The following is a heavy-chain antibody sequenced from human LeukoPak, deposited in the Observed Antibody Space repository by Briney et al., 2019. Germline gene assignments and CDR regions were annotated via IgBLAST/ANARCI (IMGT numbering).Heavy chain of an antibody. CDR3: AKGGHDFDPFYW. J-gene: IGHJ4*02. V-gene: IGHV3-23*01. CDR1: GFTFSTNA. CDR2: IKGGGGDP. D-gene: IGHD2-21*02. Sequence: GGSLRLSCAASGFTFSTNAMAWVRQVPGKGLEWVSSIKGGGGDPFYADSVKGRFTISRDNSKNTLFLQLNSLRAEDTAVYYCAKGGHDFDPFYWWGQGTLVTGSS.